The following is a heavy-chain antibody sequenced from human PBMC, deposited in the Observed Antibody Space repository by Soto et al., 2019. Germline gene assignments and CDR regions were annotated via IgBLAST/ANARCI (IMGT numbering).Heavy chain of an antibody. V-gene: IGHV4-59*08. CDR3: ARHVYDFWSGYYAQYYMDV. CDR2: IYYSGST. CDR1: GGSISSYY. J-gene: IGHJ6*03. D-gene: IGHD3-3*01. Sequence: SETLSLTCTVSGGSISSYYWSWIRQPPGKGLEWIGYIYYSGSTNYNPSLKSRVTISVDTSKNQFSLKLSSVTAADTAVYYCARHVYDFWSGYYAQYYMDVWGKGTTVTVSS.